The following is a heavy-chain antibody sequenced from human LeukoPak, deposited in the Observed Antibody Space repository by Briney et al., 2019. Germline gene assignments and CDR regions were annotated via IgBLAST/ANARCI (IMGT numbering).Heavy chain of an antibody. D-gene: IGHD6-19*01. CDR1: GGSISSSSYY. V-gene: IGHV4-39*01. CDR2: IYYSGST. Sequence: SETLSLTCTVSGGSISSSSYYWGWLRQPPGKGLEWIVSIYYSGSTYYNPSLKRRVTISVDTSKNQFSLKLSSVTAADTAVYYCAIRLIAVAGMFGVDYWGQGTLVTVSS. CDR3: AIRLIAVAGMFGVDY. J-gene: IGHJ4*02.